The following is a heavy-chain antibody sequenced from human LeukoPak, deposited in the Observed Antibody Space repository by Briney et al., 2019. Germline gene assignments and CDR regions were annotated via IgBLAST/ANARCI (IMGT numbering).Heavy chain of an antibody. CDR1: GFIFSNYW. D-gene: IGHD1-26*01. Sequence: GGSLRLSCTASGFIFSNYWMSWVRQAPGKGPEWVANIKPDGGEKFYVDSVKGRFTISRDNAESSLHLQMNSLRAEDTSVYFCTRTMGVTPFDNWGQGTLVTVSS. CDR3: TRTMGVTPFDN. V-gene: IGHV3-7*01. CDR2: IKPDGGEK. J-gene: IGHJ4*02.